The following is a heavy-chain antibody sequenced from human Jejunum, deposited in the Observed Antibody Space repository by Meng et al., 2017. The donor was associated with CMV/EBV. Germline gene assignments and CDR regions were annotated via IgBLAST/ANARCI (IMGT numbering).Heavy chain of an antibody. D-gene: IGHD2-2*01. Sequence: FSSYALYWVRQAPGRGLEWVSGISSSGDATYYADSVQGRFTISRGNSEHTLYLQMNGLKAEDTAVYYCAKPIDYCTSATCHRALDSWGQGTLVTVSS. CDR3: AKPIDYCTSATCHRALDS. CDR2: ISSSGDAT. V-gene: IGHV3-23*01. J-gene: IGHJ4*02. CDR1: FSSYA.